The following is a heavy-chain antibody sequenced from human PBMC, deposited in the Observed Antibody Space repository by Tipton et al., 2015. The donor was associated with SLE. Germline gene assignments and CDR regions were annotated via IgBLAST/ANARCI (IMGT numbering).Heavy chain of an antibody. CDR1: GGSISSGGYY. V-gene: IGHV4-31*03. Sequence: TLSLTCTVSGGSISSGGYYWSWIRQHPGKGLEWIGYIYYSGSTYYNPSLKSRVTISVDTSKNQFFLRLRSVTAADTAVYYCARSGYSSGWYRGRFDIWGQGTMVTFSS. CDR2: IYYSGST. J-gene: IGHJ3*02. D-gene: IGHD6-19*01. CDR3: ARSGYSSGWYRGRFDI.